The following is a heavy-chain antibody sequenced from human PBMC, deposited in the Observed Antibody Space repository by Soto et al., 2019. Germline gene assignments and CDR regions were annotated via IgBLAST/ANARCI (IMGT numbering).Heavy chain of an antibody. Sequence: ASVKVSCKASGYTFTSYYMHWVRQAPGQGLEYMGIINPSGGSTTYAQKFQGRVFMTRDTSTSTVYMELRSLRSEDTAVYYCASGYWFDYWGQGTLVTVSS. CDR1: GYTFTSYY. J-gene: IGHJ4*02. CDR2: INPSGGST. V-gene: IGHV1-46*03. CDR3: ASGYWFDY. D-gene: IGHD5-12*01.